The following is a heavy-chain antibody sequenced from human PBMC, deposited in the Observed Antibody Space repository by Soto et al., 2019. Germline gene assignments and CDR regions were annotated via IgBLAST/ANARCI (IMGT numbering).Heavy chain of an antibody. D-gene: IGHD2-2*01. J-gene: IGHJ6*02. CDR1: GLTVSGKKY. CDR2: ISGSGGST. Sequence: GGSLRLSCAASGLTVSGKKYVAWVRQAPGKGLEWVSAISGSGGSTYYADSVKGRFTISRDNSKNTLYLQMNSLRAEDTAVYYCAREVGYCSSTSCTDYYDYYGMDVWGQGTTVTVSS. CDR3: AREVGYCSSTSCTDYYDYYGMDV. V-gene: IGHV3-23*01.